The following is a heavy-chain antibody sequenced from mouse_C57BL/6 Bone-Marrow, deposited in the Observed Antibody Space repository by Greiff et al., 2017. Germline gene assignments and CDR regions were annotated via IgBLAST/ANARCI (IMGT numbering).Heavy chain of an antibody. CDR2: IYPYNGVT. CDR3: ARRDGYYWYFDV. Sequence: EVQGVESGPELVKPGASVKISCKASGYSFTGYYMHWVKQSHGNILDWIGYIYPYNGVTSYNQKFKGKATLTVDKSSSTAYMELRSLTSEDSAVYYCARRDGYYWYFDVWGTGTTVTVSS. D-gene: IGHD2-3*01. V-gene: IGHV1-31*01. CDR1: GYSFTGYY. J-gene: IGHJ1*03.